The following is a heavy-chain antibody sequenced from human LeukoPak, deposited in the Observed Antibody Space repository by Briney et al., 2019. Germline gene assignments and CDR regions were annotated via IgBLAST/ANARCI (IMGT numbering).Heavy chain of an antibody. V-gene: IGHV3-43*01. Sequence: AGGSLRLSCAASGFPFDDYGMLWVRQAPGKGLEWVSLISWDGGSTYYADSVKGRFTISRDNSKNSPYLQMNSLTTEDTAFYYCAKDNIVGATSLPDYWGQGTLVTVSP. D-gene: IGHD1-26*01. J-gene: IGHJ4*02. CDR3: AKDNIVGATSLPDY. CDR2: ISWDGGST. CDR1: GFPFDDYG.